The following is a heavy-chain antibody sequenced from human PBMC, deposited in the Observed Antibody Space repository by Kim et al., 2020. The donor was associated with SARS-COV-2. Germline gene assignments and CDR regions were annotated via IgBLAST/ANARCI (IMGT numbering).Heavy chain of an antibody. V-gene: IGHV3-21*01. J-gene: IGHJ4*02. Sequence: YIYYRDSVRGRFTISRDNAKSSLLLQMNNLQVEDTAVYYCARGAQLVPFDYWGQGTLVTVSS. CDR3: ARGAQLVPFDY. D-gene: IGHD6-6*01. CDR2: YI.